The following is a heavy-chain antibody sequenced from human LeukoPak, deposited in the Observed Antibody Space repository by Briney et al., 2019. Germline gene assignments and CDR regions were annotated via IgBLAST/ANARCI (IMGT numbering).Heavy chain of an antibody. V-gene: IGHV4-34*01. D-gene: IGHD6-13*01. CDR1: GGSFSGYY. CDR3: ARLIAAAPRRFDY. J-gene: IGHJ4*02. Sequence: PSETLSLTCAVYGGSFSGYYWSWIRQPPGKGLEWIGEINHSGSTNYNPSLKSRVTISVDTSRNQFSLKLSSVTAADTAVYYCARLIAAAPRRFDYWGQGTLVTVSS. CDR2: INHSGST.